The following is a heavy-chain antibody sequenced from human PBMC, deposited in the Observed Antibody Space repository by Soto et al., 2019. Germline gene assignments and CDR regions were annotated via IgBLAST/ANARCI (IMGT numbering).Heavy chain of an antibody. Sequence: ASVKVSCKASGYPFTTYGITWVRQAPGQGLEWMGWLSGYNGDTHYAQKFQDRVTVTTDTSTSTAYMELTTLRPDDTAMYYCARDPRAFLATPTLAFDIWGQGTMVTVSS. V-gene: IGHV1-18*04. CDR1: GYPFTTYG. D-gene: IGHD5-12*01. J-gene: IGHJ3*02. CDR3: ARDPRAFLATPTLAFDI. CDR2: LSGYNGDT.